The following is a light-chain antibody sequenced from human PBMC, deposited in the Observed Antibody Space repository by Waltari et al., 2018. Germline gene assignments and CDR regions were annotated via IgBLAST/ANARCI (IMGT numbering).Light chain of an antibody. Sequence: AIQLTQSPSSLSASVGDRVTITCRASQGISSALAWYQQKPGKAPKLLIYDASSLESGGASRFSGSGSGTDFTLTISSLQPEDFATYYCQQLGTTFGGGTKVEIK. CDR1: QGISSA. V-gene: IGKV1-13*02. J-gene: IGKJ4*01. CDR2: DAS. CDR3: QQLGTT.